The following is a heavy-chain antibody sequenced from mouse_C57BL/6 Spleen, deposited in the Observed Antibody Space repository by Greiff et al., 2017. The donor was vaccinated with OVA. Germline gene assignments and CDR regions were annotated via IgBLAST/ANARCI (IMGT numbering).Heavy chain of an antibody. V-gene: IGHV1-69*01. CDR3: ARTGRGMDY. J-gene: IGHJ4*01. Sequence: QVQLKQSGAELVMPGASVKLSCKASGYTFTSYWMHWVKQRPGQGLEWIGEIDPSDSYTNYNQKFKGKSTLTLEKSSSTAYMQLSSLTSEDSAVYYCARTGRGMDYWGQGTSVTVSS. CDR1: GYTFTSYW. CDR2: IDPSDSYT. D-gene: IGHD4-1*01.